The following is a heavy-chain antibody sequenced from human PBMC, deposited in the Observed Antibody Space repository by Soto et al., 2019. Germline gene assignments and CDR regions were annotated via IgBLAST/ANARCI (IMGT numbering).Heavy chain of an antibody. V-gene: IGHV4-34*01. J-gene: IGHJ5*02. CDR2: INHSGST. D-gene: IGHD2-15*01. Sequence: QVQLQQWGAGLLKPSETLSLTCAVYGGSFSGYYWSWIRQPPGKGLEWIGEINHSGSTNYNPSLKSRVTISLDTSKNQFSLKLSSVTAADTAVYYCATGGGYCSGGSCYSAWFDPWGQGTLVTVSS. CDR1: GGSFSGYY. CDR3: ATGGGYCSGGSCYSAWFDP.